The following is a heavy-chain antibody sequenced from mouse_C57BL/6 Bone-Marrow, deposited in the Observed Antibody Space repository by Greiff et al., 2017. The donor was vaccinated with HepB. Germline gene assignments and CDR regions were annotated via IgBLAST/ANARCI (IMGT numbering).Heavy chain of an antibody. CDR1: GYTFTDYY. CDR2: INPNNGGT. Sequence: EVQLQQSGPELVKPGASVKISCKASGYTFTDYYMNWVKQSHGKSLEWIGDINPNNGGTSYNQKFKGKATLTVDKSSSTAYMELRSLTSEDSAVYYCARDYPLAWFAYWGQGTLVTVSA. D-gene: IGHD2-4*01. CDR3: ARDYPLAWFAY. V-gene: IGHV1-26*01. J-gene: IGHJ3*01.